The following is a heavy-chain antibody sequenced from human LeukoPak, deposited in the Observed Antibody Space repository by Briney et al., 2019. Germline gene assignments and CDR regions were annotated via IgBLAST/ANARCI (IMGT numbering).Heavy chain of an antibody. D-gene: IGHD3-10*01. CDR2: INHSGST. CDR1: GGSFSGYY. V-gene: IGHV4-34*01. Sequence: SETLSLTCAVYGGSFSGYYWSWIRQPPGKGLEWIGEINHSGSTNYNPSLMSRVTISVDTSKNQFSLKLSSVTAADTAVYYCAVKTGVRGVIIDYWGQGTLVTVSS. CDR3: AVKTGVRGVIIDY. J-gene: IGHJ4*02.